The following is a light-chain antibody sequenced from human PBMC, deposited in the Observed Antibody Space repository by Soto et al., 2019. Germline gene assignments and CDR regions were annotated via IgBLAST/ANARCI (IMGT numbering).Light chain of an antibody. J-gene: IGKJ2*01. CDR1: QSVLYSSNNKNY. CDR3: QQYGSTSLS. V-gene: IGKV4-1*01. Sequence: DIVMTQSPDSLAVSLGERATINCKSSQSVLYSSNNKNYLDWYQQRPGPPPKLLIYWASTRESGVPDRFSGSASGMDSSLTVATLQAEDMAVYYCQQYGSTSLSFGQGTKLEIK. CDR2: WAS.